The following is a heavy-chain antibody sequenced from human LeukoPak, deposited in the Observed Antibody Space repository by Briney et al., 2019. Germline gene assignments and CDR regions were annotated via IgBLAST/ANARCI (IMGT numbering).Heavy chain of an antibody. CDR1: GFTFSSYW. Sequence: GGSLRLSCAASGFTFSSYWMSWVRLAPGKGLEWVANIKQDGSEKYYVDSVKGRFTISRDNAKNSLYLQMNSLRAEDTAVYYCARLTVTTSVCFDYWGQGTLVTVSS. J-gene: IGHJ4*02. D-gene: IGHD4-17*01. CDR2: IKQDGSEK. CDR3: ARLTVTTSVCFDY. V-gene: IGHV3-7*01.